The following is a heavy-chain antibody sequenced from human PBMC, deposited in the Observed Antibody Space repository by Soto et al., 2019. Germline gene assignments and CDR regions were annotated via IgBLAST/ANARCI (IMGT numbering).Heavy chain of an antibody. Sequence: QVQLQESGPGLVKPSETLSLTCTVSGASISGHYWSWIRHPPGKGLEWIGYIYHTGSTNYNPSLNSRVIISVDRSKNQFSLKLTSVTAADTAVYYCARGAYYYDQWGQGTLVTVSS. D-gene: IGHD3-16*01. J-gene: IGHJ4*02. CDR1: GASISGHY. V-gene: IGHV4-59*11. CDR2: IYHTGST. CDR3: ARGAYYYDQ.